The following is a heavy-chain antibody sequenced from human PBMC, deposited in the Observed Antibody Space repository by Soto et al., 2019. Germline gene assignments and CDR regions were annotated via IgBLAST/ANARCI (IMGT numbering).Heavy chain of an antibody. V-gene: IGHV4-31*03. CDR3: SRGILV. CDR1: GGSINSGGYC. CDR2: ISYGGSS. Sequence: QVQLQESGPGLVKPSQTLSLTCTVSGGSINSGGYCWRWFRQHPGKGLDWIGCISYGGSSSYNTSLKSRVTISVDTSKNQFSLKLTSVAAADTAVYYCSRGILVWGQGALITVSS. D-gene: IGHD5-18*01. J-gene: IGHJ4*02.